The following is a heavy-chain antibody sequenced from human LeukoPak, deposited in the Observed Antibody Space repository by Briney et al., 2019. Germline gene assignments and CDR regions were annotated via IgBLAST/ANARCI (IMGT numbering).Heavy chain of an antibody. D-gene: IGHD3-22*01. V-gene: IGHV5-51*01. CDR3: ARRKGYYDSSGYYSFDY. CDR1: GYTFTSYW. Sequence: HGESLKISCKGSGYTFTSYWIGWVRQMPGKGLEWMGIIFPGDSDTTYSPSFQGQVTISVDKSISTAYLQWSSLKTSDTATYHCARRKGYYDSSGYYSFDYWGQGTLVTVSS. J-gene: IGHJ4*02. CDR2: IFPGDSDT.